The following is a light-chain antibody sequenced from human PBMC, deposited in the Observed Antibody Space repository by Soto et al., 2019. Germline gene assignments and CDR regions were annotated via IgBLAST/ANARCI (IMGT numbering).Light chain of an antibody. CDR1: QSVSSN. CDR3: QQYNNWPSWT. J-gene: IGKJ1*01. CDR2: GAS. V-gene: IGKV3D-15*01. Sequence: EIVMTQSPAALSVCPWERATLSGRASQSVSSNLAWYQQKPGQAPRLLIYGASTRATGIPARFSGSGSGTEFTLTISSLQSEDFAVYYCQQYNNWPSWTFGQGTKVDIK.